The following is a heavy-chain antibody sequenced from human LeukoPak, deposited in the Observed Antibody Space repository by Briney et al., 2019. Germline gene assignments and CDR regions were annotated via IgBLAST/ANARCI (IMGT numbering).Heavy chain of an antibody. CDR2: IIPILGIA. J-gene: IGHJ4*02. D-gene: IGHD2-2*01. CDR3: ARGPIVVVPAAIYFDY. V-gene: IGHV1-69*04. CDR1: VGTFSSYA. Sequence: SVKVSCKASVGTFSSYAISWVRQAPGQGLEWRGRIIPILGIANYAQKFQGRVTITADKSTSTAYMELSSLRSEDTAVYYCARGPIVVVPAAIYFDYWGQGTLVTVSS.